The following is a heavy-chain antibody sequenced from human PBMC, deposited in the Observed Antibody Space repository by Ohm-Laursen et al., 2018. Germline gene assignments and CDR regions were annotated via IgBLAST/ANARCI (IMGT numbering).Heavy chain of an antibody. V-gene: IGHV3-7*01. Sequence: SLRLSCSASGFTFSRHWMTWVRQGPGKGLESLANINQGGSEENYADSVKGRFTISRDNAKDSLYLQMNSLRAEDTAVYYCASYDPWSGFSFHSWGQGALVTVSS. CDR1: GFTFSRHW. J-gene: IGHJ4*02. CDR2: INQGGSEE. CDR3: ASYDPWSGFSFHS. D-gene: IGHD3-3*01.